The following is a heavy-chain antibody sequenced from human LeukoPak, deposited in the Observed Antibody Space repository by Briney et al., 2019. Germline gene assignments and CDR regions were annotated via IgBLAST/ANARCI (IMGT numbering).Heavy chain of an antibody. CDR1: GGSISTSSYY. J-gene: IGHJ6*03. V-gene: IGHV4-39*07. Sequence: SETLSLTCTVSGGSISTSSYYWGWIRQPPGKGLEWIGSIYYSGSTNYNPSLKSRVTISVDTSKNQFSLKLSSVTAADTAVYYCARERGSYRYYYYYMDVWGKGTTVTVSS. D-gene: IGHD1-26*01. CDR3: ARERGSYRYYYYYMDV. CDR2: IYYSGST.